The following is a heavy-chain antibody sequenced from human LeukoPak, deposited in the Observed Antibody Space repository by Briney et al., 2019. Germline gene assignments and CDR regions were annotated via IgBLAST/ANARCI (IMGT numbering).Heavy chain of an antibody. Sequence: SETLSLTCSVSGGSIISYYWSWIRQPPGRGLEWIGYIYHTGTTNYNPSLKSRVTISVNTSTNQLSLRLNSVIAADTAVYYCARGSGWCSSSTCYSFDYWGQGSLVTVSS. CDR2: IYHTGTT. D-gene: IGHD2-2*01. V-gene: IGHV4-59*01. CDR1: GGSIISYY. J-gene: IGHJ4*02. CDR3: ARGSGWCSSSTCYSFDY.